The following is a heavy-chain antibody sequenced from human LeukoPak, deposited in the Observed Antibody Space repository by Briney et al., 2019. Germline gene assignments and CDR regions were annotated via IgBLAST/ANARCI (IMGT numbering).Heavy chain of an antibody. V-gene: IGHV3-7*01. J-gene: IGHJ4*02. Sequence: GGSLRLSCAASRFTLSTYWMSWVRQAPGKGLEWVAHIKQDGSQEYYVDSVKGRFSISRDNAKNALYLQMNSLRAEDTAVFYCARELGGSISRHFDYWGQGTLVTVSS. CDR3: ARELGGSISRHFDY. D-gene: IGHD2-15*01. CDR1: RFTLSTYW. CDR2: IKQDGSQE.